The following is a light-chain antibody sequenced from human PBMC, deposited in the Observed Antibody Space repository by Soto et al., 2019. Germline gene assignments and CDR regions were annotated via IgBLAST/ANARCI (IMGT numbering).Light chain of an antibody. CDR3: QQSYSPLVS. V-gene: IGKV1-39*01. J-gene: IGKJ4*01. CDR1: QSISSH. CDR2: TAY. Sequence: DIQMTQSPSSLSACVGDRVTISCRASQSISSHLNWYQHKPGKAPKLLIHTAYTLQSGVPSRFSGNGSGTDFTLTISSLQPEDFATFYCQQSYSPLVSFGGGTKVEIK.